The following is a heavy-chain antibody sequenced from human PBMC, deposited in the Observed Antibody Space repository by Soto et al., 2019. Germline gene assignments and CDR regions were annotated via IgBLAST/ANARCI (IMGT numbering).Heavy chain of an antibody. CDR1: GFTFSAAW. Sequence: EVQLVESGGGLVKPGGSLRLSCAASGFTFSAAWMTWVRQPPGKGLEWVGRVTRKVDGETTDFAAPVKGRFTILRDDSKSTLYLKMKNLEAEDTGVYYCAIDAVCTFSSPLTFWGEGTSVTVSS. D-gene: IGHD3-16*01. CDR3: AIDAVCTFSSPLTF. V-gene: IGHV3-15*01. CDR2: VTRKVDGETT. J-gene: IGHJ6*04.